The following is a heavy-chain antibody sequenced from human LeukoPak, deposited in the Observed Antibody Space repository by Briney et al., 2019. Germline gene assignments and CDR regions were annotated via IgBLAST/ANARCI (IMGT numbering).Heavy chain of an antibody. V-gene: IGHV3-23*01. Sequence: GGSLRLSCAASGFTFSTFAMIWVRQPPGKGLEWVSSIFPSGGEIHYADSVRGRFTISRDNSKSILSLQMNSLRAEDTAIYYCAKDPGGYHDYWGQGTLVTVSS. J-gene: IGHJ4*02. CDR3: AKDPGGYHDY. D-gene: IGHD5-12*01. CDR1: GFTFSTFA. CDR2: IFPSGGEI.